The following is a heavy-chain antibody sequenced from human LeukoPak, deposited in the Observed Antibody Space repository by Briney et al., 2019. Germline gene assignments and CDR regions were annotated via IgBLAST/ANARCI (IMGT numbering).Heavy chain of an antibody. D-gene: IGHD5-12*01. J-gene: IGHJ3*02. CDR1: GGSISSYY. CDR3: ARQVATDDAFDI. Sequence: SETLSLTCTVSGGSISSYYWSWIRQPPGKGLEWIGYIYYSGSTSYNPSLKSRVTISVDTSKNQFSLKLSSVTAADTAVYYCARQVATDDAFDIWGRGTMVTVSS. CDR2: IYYSGST. V-gene: IGHV4-59*01.